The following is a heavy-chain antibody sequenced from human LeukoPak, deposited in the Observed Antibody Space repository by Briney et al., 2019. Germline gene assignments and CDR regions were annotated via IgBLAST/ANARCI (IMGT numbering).Heavy chain of an antibody. CDR2: IYYSGST. CDR1: SGSISSASYY. CDR3: ARGNWNDHYFDY. V-gene: IGHV4-39*07. J-gene: IGHJ4*02. D-gene: IGHD1-1*01. Sequence: SETLSLTCTVSSGSISSASYYCGWIRQPPGKGLEWIGTIYYSGSTYYNPSLRSRVTISVDTSKNQFSLKVSSVTAADTAVYYCARGNWNDHYFDYWGQGTLVTVSS.